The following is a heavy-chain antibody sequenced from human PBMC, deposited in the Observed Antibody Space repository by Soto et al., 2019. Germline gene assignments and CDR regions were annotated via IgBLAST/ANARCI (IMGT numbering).Heavy chain of an antibody. CDR3: ARVPTGGCSGGSCHMRPHYYYYYMDV. CDR1: GFTFSDYY. CDR2: ISSSGSTI. D-gene: IGHD2-15*01. Sequence: GGSLRLSCAASGFTFSDYYMSWIRQAPGKGLEWVSYISSSGSTIYYADSVKGRFTISRDNAKNSLYLQMNSLRAEDTAVYYCARVPTGGCSGGSCHMRPHYYYYYMDVWGKGTTVTVSS. V-gene: IGHV3-11*01. J-gene: IGHJ6*03.